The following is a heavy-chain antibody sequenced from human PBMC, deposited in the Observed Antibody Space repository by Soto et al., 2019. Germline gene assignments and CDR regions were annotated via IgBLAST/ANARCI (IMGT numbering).Heavy chain of an antibody. CDR2: ISTYNGDT. CDR1: GYTFNTYG. V-gene: IGHV1-18*01. Sequence: QIQLVQSGAEVKKPGASVKVSCKTSGYTFNTYGVTWVRQATGQGLEWIGWISTYNGDTNYAQSVQGRVTMTTDTSTSTAYMDLGSLRSDDTAVYYCVRDCCSSNTCSGTARYNLFDPWGQGTLVTVSS. J-gene: IGHJ5*02. CDR3: VRDCCSSNTCSGTARYNLFDP. D-gene: IGHD2-2*01.